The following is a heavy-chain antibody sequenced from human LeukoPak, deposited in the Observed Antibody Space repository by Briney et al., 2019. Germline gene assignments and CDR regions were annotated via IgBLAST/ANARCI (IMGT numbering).Heavy chain of an antibody. CDR2: IYHSGST. Sequence: PSETLSLTCTVSGGSISSGGYYWSWIRQPPGKGLEWIGYIYHSGSTYYNPSLKSRVTISVDRSKNQFSLKLSSVTAADTAVYYCARVSTIFGVVIQYYFDYWGQGTLVTVSS. CDR1: GGSISSGGYY. V-gene: IGHV4-30-2*01. D-gene: IGHD3-3*01. J-gene: IGHJ4*02. CDR3: ARVSTIFGVVIQYYFDY.